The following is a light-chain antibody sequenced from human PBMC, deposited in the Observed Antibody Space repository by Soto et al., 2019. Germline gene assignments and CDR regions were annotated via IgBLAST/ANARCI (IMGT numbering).Light chain of an antibody. V-gene: IGKV3-20*01. CDR2: GAS. CDR1: QSVSSSY. CDR3: QQYGSPMYT. Sequence: EIVLTQSPGTLSLSPGERATLSCRASQSVSSSYLAWYQQKPGQAPRLLIYGASSRATGIPDRFSGSGSGTDFTLTISRLEPEEFAVYYCQQYGSPMYTFGQGTKLEIK. J-gene: IGKJ2*01.